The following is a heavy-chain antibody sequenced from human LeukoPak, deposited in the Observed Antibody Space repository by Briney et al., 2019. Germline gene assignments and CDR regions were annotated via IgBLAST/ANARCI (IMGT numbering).Heavy chain of an antibody. V-gene: IGHV3-23*01. CDR3: AKTVGLGNPTGIYY. CDR1: GFTLYNCV. D-gene: IGHD2-8*02. CDR2: ISGSGGST. J-gene: IGHJ4*02. Sequence: GGSLRLSCAVCGFTLYNCVIPGLRQAPGKGLEWVSAISGSGGSTYYADSVKDRFTISIDNSKNTLYLQMNSLRAEDTAVYYCAKTVGLGNPTGIYYWGQRTLVTVSS.